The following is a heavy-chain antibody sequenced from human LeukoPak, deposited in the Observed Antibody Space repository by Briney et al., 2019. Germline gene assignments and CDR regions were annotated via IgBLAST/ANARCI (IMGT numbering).Heavy chain of an antibody. CDR2: IIAGAGST. CDR3: ARGASYLYDSSGYFDF. Sequence: GGSLRLSCAASGFTFSSYAMSWVRQAPGKGLEWVSIIAGAGSTFYADSVKGRFTISRDNSKNTLFLQMTSLGVDDTAVYFCARGASYLYDSSGYFDFWGQGTLVTVSS. V-gene: IGHV3-23*01. D-gene: IGHD3-22*01. CDR1: GFTFSSYA. J-gene: IGHJ4*02.